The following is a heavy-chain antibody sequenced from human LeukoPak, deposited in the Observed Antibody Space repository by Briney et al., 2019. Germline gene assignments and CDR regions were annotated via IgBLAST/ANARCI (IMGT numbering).Heavy chain of an antibody. Sequence: VGSLRLSCAASGFTFSNYWMSWVRQAPGKGLEWVANIKQDGSEKCYVDSVKGRFTISRDNAKNSLYLQMNSLRAEDTAVYYCARDRWELLSNSYHYCGLDVWGQGTTVTVSS. J-gene: IGHJ6*02. V-gene: IGHV3-7*01. CDR1: GFTFSNYW. CDR2: IKQDGSEK. CDR3: ARDRWELLSNSYHYCGLDV. D-gene: IGHD2-15*01.